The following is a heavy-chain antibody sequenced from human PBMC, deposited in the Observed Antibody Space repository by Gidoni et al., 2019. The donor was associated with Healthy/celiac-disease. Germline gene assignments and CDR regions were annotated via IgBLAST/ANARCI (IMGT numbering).Heavy chain of an antibody. V-gene: IGHV1-8*01. J-gene: IGHJ6*02. D-gene: IGHD2-15*01. Sequence: QVQLVQSGAEVKKPGASVKVSCKASGYTFTSYDINWVRQATGQGLEWMGRMNPNSGNTGYAQKFQGRVTMTRNTSISTAYMELSSLRSEDTAVYYCARGCLSSGGSCYSYYYYGMDVWGQGTTVTVSS. CDR3: ARGCLSSGGSCYSYYYYGMDV. CDR1: GYTFTSYD. CDR2: MNPNSGNT.